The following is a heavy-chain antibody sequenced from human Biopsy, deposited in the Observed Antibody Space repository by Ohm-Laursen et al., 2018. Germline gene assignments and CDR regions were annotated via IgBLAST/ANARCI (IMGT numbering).Heavy chain of an antibody. CDR2: LWYDGTNK. CDR1: GFIFNYG. CDR3: ARPTNARAGGAPFDI. D-gene: IGHD1-1*01. J-gene: IGHJ3*02. Sequence: SLRLSCTASGFIFNYGMHCVRQAPGKGLEWVAVLWYDGTNKYYADSVKGRFTISRDNSKNTLYLQMNSLRAEDMAMYYCARPTNARAGGAPFDIWGQGTMVTVSS. V-gene: IGHV3-33*01.